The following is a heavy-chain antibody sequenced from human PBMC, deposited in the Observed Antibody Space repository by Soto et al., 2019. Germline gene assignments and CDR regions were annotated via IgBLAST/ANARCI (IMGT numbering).Heavy chain of an antibody. Sequence: QVQLQESGPGLVKPSETLSLTCTVSGGSISSYYWSWIRQPPGKGLEWSGYIYYSGSTNYNPSLMSRVTISVDTSKYQFSLKLSSVPAADTAVYYCARAIAQFAPWGQGTLVTVSS. J-gene: IGHJ5*02. V-gene: IGHV4-59*01. CDR3: ARAIAQFAP. CDR2: IYYSGST. D-gene: IGHD6-13*01. CDR1: GGSISSYY.